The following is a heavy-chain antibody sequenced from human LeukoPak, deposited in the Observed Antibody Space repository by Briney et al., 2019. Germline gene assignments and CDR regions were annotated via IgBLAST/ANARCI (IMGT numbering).Heavy chain of an antibody. CDR2: IIPIFGTA. D-gene: IGHD2-2*01. V-gene: IGHV1-69*01. CDR3: ASRGGYQLLATMDV. J-gene: IGHJ6*03. CDR1: GGTFSSYA. Sequence: GSSVKVSCKASGGTFSSYAISWVRQAPGQGLEWMGGIIPIFGTANYAQKFQGRVTITADESTSTAYMELSSLRSEDTAVYYCASRGGYQLLATMDVWGKWTTVTVSS.